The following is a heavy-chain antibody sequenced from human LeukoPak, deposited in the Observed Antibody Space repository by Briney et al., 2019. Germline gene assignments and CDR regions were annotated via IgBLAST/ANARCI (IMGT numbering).Heavy chain of an antibody. CDR2: ISAYNGDT. V-gene: IGHV1-18*01. CDR1: GYTFTSHG. J-gene: IGHJ4*02. CDR3: ARDPSNTSGWYAYFDS. Sequence: GASVKVSRKASGYTFTSHGISWVRQAPGQGLEWMGWISAYNGDTKHAQKTQGRVTLTTDASTSTAYMELRSLGSDDTAVYYCARDPSNTSGWYAYFDSWGQGTQVTVSS. D-gene: IGHD6-19*01.